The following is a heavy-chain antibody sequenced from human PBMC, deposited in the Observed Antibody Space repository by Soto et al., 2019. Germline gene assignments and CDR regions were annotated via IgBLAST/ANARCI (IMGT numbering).Heavy chain of an antibody. CDR1: GYTFTHYY. CDR3: ARDLAAGDH. V-gene: IGHV1-46*01. Sequence: QVQLVQSGAEVKKPGASVKVSYRTSGYTFTHYYIHWVRQAPGQGLEWLGIINPASTSTNYAQEFQGRVTLTMDTSTTTVYMELSGLRTEDTAIFYCARDLAAGDHWGQGTLVTVSS. CDR2: INPASTST. D-gene: IGHD6-13*01. J-gene: IGHJ4*02.